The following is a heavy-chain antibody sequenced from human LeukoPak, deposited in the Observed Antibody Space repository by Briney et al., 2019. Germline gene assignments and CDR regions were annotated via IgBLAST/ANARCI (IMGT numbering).Heavy chain of an antibody. CDR2: ISSSSSTI. V-gene: IGHV3-48*01. J-gene: IGHJ3*02. Sequence: SGGSLRLSCAVSGFTFSTYWMGWVRQAPGKGLEWVSYISSSSSTIYYADSVKGRFTISRDNAKNSLYLQMNSLRAEDTAVYYCARDQDTMVRGVIIPDAFDIWGQGTMVTVSS. CDR1: GFTFSTYW. CDR3: ARDQDTMVRGVIIPDAFDI. D-gene: IGHD3-10*01.